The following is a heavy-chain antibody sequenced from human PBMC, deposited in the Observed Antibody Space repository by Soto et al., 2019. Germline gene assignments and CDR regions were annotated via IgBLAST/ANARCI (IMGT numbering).Heavy chain of an antibody. CDR1: GGTFSSYA. CDR2: IIPIFGTA. CDR3: ARGSVITIFERSRYYFDY. V-gene: IGHV1-69*13. J-gene: IGHJ4*02. D-gene: IGHD3-3*01. Sequence: GASVKVSCKASGGTFSSYAISWVRQAPGQGLEWMGGIIPIFGTANYAQKFQGRVTITADESTSTAYMELSSLRSEDTAVYYCARGSVITIFERSRYYFDYWGQGTLVTVSS.